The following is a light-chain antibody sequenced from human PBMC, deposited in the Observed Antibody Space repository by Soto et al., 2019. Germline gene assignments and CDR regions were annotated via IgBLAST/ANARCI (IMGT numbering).Light chain of an antibody. CDR2: AVN. V-gene: IGLV2-14*01. CDR1: SGDIGAYHY. J-gene: IGLJ2*01. CDR3: FSYTNSDTVI. Sequence: QSVLTQAASVSGSPGQSITISCTGTSGDIGAYHYVSWYQQRPGKAPKVLIYAVNNRPSGISDRFSGSKSGNTASLTISGLQAEDEAVYYCFSYTNSDTVIFGGGTKVTVL.